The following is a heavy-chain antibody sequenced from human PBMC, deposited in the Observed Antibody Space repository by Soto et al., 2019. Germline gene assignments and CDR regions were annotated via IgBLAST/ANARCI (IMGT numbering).Heavy chain of an antibody. J-gene: IGHJ4*02. Sequence: EVQLVESGGGLVQPGGSLRLSCAASGLTFRRYWMHWVRQAPGKGLVWVSRINSDGRVAMYVDSVKGRFTISRDNAKNTLYLHMNSLRTEDTAVYYCVRDMQLWRLDSWGEGALGAVS. D-gene: IGHD2-21*01. CDR3: VRDMQLWRLDS. V-gene: IGHV3-74*03. CDR2: INSDGRVA. CDR1: GLTFRRYW.